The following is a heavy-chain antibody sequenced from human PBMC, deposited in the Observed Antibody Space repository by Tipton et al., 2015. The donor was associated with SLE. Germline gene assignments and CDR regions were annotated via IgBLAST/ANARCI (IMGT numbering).Heavy chain of an antibody. CDR3: AKSGSVGAPDRDFDD. CDR1: GGSISSRNW. Sequence: TLSLTCAVSGGSISSRNWWSWVRQPPGKGLEWIGEIYHGGNTYYKPSLKNRLTISLDKSKNQFSLQLTSVTAADTAVYFCAKSGSVGAPDRDFDDWGQGTLVTVSS. J-gene: IGHJ4*02. D-gene: IGHD6-6*01. CDR2: IYHGGNT. V-gene: IGHV4-4*01.